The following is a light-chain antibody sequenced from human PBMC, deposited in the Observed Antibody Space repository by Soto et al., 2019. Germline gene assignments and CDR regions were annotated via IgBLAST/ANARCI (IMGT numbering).Light chain of an antibody. CDR1: SSDVGGYNY. V-gene: IGLV2-8*01. J-gene: IGLJ1*01. CDR2: DVI. CDR3: SSYAGSTNFV. Sequence: QSALTQLPSASGSPGQSVTISCTGTSSDVGGYNYVSWYQQHPGKAPRLMIYDVIKRPSGVPDRCSGSKSGNTASLNVSGLQAEDEADYYGSSYAGSTNFVFGPGTKLTVL.